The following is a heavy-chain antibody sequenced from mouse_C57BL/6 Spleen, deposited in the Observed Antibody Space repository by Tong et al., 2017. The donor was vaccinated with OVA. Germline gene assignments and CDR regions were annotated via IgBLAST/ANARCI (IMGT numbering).Heavy chain of an antibody. J-gene: IGHJ3*01. CDR3: ARGDYYGSSYFAY. CDR2: ISSGSSTI. V-gene: IGHV5-17*01. D-gene: IGHD1-1*01. CDR1: GFTFSDYG. Sequence: EVQLQESGGGLVKPGGSLKLSCAASGFTFSDYGMHWVRQAPEKGLEWVAYISSGSSTIYYADTVKGRFTISRDNAKNTLFLQMTSLRSEDTAMYYCARGDYYGSSYFAYWGQGTLVTVSA.